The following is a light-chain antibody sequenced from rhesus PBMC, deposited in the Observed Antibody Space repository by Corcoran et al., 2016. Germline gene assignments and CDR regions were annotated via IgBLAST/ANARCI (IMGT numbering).Light chain of an antibody. V-gene: IGKV3-42*02. CDR1: QRVSSS. CDR3: QRDVSWPWT. Sequence: EIVMTQSPATLSLSPGERATLACRASQRVSSSLAWYQPKPGQAPQVLTDGASSRATGIPDRFSGGGSGTEFTLTISILEPDDFAVYYCQRDVSWPWTFGPGTKVEVK. J-gene: IGKJ1*01. CDR2: GAS.